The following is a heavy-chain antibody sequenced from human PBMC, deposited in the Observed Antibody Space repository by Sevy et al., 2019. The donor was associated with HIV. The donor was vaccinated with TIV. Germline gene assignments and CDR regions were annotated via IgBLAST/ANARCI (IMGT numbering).Heavy chain of an antibody. J-gene: IGHJ5*02. CDR3: VRDKEVGASILDA. V-gene: IGHV3-7*03. D-gene: IGHD1-26*01. CDR1: GFNFRNFW. CDR2: IKQDGSEA. Sequence: GESLKISCVASGFNFRNFWMSWVRQAPGKGLECVADIKQDGSEAYYVDSVKGRFTISRDNAKNSLYLQMNSLRDEETAMYFCVRDKEVGASILDAWGQGTPVTVSS.